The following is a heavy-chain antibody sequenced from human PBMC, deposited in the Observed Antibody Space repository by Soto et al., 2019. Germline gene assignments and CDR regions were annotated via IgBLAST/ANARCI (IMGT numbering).Heavy chain of an antibody. CDR1: GGSVSSATYY. V-gene: IGHV4-61*01. CDR3: ARDLYLRTGPWGMDV. D-gene: IGHD3-9*01. J-gene: IGHJ6*02. CDR2: VYYSGTP. Sequence: SETLSLTCTVSGGSVSSATYYWNSIRQPPGKGLEWIGSVYYSGTPNYNPSLKSRVTISMDTSYNRLSLKLRSVTAADTAVYYCARDLYLRTGPWGMDVWGQGTTVTVSS.